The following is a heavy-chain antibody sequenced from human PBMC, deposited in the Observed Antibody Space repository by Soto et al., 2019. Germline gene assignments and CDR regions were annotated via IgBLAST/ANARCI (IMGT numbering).Heavy chain of an antibody. J-gene: IGHJ4*02. CDR3: AKGSGSSWFSS. CDR1: GFTFSSYA. D-gene: IGHD6-13*01. V-gene: IGHV3-23*01. Sequence: EVQLLESGGGLVQPGGSLRLSCAASGFTFSSYAMSWVRQAPGKGLEWVSAISVSGGSTYYADSVKGRFTISRDNSKNALYLQMNSLRAEDTAVYYCAKGSGSSWFSSWGQGTLVTVSS. CDR2: ISVSGGST.